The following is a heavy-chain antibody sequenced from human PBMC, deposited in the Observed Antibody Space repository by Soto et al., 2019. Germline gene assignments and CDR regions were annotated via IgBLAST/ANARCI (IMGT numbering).Heavy chain of an antibody. CDR2: ISSDGSNK. CDR3: AKDGYTYGSADF. J-gene: IGHJ4*02. CDR1: GFTFSNYG. D-gene: IGHD5-18*01. Sequence: QVQLVASGGGVVQPGRSLRLSCAASGFTFSNYGMHWVRQAPGKGLEWVALISSDGSNKYYADSVKGRFTISRDNSKNTLYLQMNSLRAEDTAVYYGAKDGYTYGSADFWGQGTLVTVSS. V-gene: IGHV3-30*18.